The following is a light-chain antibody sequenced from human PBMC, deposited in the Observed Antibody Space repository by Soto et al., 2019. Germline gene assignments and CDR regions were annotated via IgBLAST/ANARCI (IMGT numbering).Light chain of an antibody. CDR3: QQYVSSVT. CDR2: GAS. V-gene: IGKV3-20*01. J-gene: IGKJ1*01. Sequence: EIVLTQSPGSLSLSPGERATLSCRASQSVESSFFAWYQQKPGQAPRPLIYGASNRATGIPDRFSGSGSGTDFTLTISRLEPEDFAVYYCQQYVSSVTFGQGTKVEIK. CDR1: QSVESSF.